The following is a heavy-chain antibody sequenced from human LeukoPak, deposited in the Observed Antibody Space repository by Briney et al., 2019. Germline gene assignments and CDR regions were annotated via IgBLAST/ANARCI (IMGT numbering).Heavy chain of an antibody. Sequence: PSETLSLTCAVYGGSFSGYYWSWIRQPPGKGLEWIGEINHSGSTNYNPSLKSRVTISVDTSKNQFSLKLSSVTAADTAVYYCARSRYRVATNHHYGMDVWGQGTTVTVSS. CDR2: INHSGST. J-gene: IGHJ6*02. D-gene: IGHD5-12*01. V-gene: IGHV4-34*01. CDR3: ARSRYRVATNHHYGMDV. CDR1: GGSFSGYY.